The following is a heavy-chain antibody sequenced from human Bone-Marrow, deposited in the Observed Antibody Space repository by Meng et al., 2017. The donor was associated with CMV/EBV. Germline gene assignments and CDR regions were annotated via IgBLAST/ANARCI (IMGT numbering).Heavy chain of an antibody. CDR2: MNPNSGNT. Sequence: ASVKVSCKISGNIFNDYYMHWVQQAPGKRLEWMGWMNPNSGNTGYAQKFQGRVTMTRNTSISTAYMELSSLRSEDTAVYYCARGTRRGSPRPFDYWGQGTTVTVSS. V-gene: IGHV1-8*02. J-gene: IGHJ4*03. D-gene: IGHD3-10*01. CDR1: GNIFNDYY. CDR3: ARGTRRGSPRPFDY.